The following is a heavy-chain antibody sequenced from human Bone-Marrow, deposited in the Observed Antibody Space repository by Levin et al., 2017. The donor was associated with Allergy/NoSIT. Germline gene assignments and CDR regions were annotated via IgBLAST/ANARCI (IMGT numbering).Heavy chain of an antibody. CDR3: ARDSFFEGVVVPP. Sequence: GGSLRLSCATSGFTFSSYWMSWVRQAPGKGLEWVANIKQDGSEKYYVDSVKGRFTISRDNAKNSLYLQMNSLRAEDTAVYYCARDSFFEGVVVPPWGQGTLVTVSS. CDR1: GFTFSSYW. J-gene: IGHJ4*02. CDR2: IKQDGSEK. D-gene: IGHD2-2*01. V-gene: IGHV3-7*03.